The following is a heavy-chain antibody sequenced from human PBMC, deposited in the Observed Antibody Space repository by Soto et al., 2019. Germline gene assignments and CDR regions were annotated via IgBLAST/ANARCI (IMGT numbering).Heavy chain of an antibody. CDR3: ALWRFRDWNTSNYNYSGIDV. J-gene: IGHJ6*02. CDR1: GGTFNRYT. V-gene: IGHV1-69*01. D-gene: IGHD1-1*01. CDR2: IIPIFGTA. Sequence: VQLVQSGAEVKKPGSSVKLSCKASGGTFNRYTISWVRQAPGQGLEWRGGIIPIFGTANYAQKFQGRVAIIADESTSAAYMELRSLRSEDTAVYYCALWRFRDWNTSNYNYSGIDVWGQGTTVTVSS.